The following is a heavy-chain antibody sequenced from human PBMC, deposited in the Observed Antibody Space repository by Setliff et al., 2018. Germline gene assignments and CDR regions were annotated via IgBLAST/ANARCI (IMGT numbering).Heavy chain of an antibody. D-gene: IGHD2-2*01. CDR2: MNPKSGNT. CDR1: GYTFTSYG. CDR3: ARDTCSLTSCQDDYFDY. J-gene: IGHJ4*02. Sequence: EASVKVSCKASGYTFTSYGISWLRQAPGQGLEWMGWMNPKSGNTGYAQKFQGRVTMTRNTSISTAYMELSSLRSEDTAVYYCARDTCSLTSCQDDYFDYWGQGTLVTVSS. V-gene: IGHV1-8*02.